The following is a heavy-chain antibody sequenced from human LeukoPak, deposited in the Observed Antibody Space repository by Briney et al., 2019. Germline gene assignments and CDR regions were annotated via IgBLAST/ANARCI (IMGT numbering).Heavy chain of an antibody. D-gene: IGHD7-27*01. CDR2: IYTTGRT. CDR1: GGSVNSYY. V-gene: IGHV4-4*09. J-gene: IGHJ3*02. Sequence: SETLSLTCSVSGGSVNSYYWSWIRQPPGKGLEWIGYIYTTGRTNYNPSLRSRVTISVDTSKNQFSLKLSSVTAADTAVYYCAKILGSGVWYGFDIWGQGTMVTVSS. CDR3: AKILGSGVWYGFDI.